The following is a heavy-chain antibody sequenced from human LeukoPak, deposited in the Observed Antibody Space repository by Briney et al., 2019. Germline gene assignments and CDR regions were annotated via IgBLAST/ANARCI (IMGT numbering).Heavy chain of an antibody. CDR3: AKESSHYGSWGFDY. CDR1: GFTFSSYS. CDR2: ISGSGGST. J-gene: IGHJ4*02. Sequence: PGGSLRLSCAASGFTFSSYSMSWVRQAPGKGLEWVSAISGSGGSTDYADSVKGRFTIDRDNTKNTLYLQMHSLRAEDTAVYYCAKESSHYGSWGFDYWGQGTLVTVSS. V-gene: IGHV3-23*01. D-gene: IGHD3-10*01.